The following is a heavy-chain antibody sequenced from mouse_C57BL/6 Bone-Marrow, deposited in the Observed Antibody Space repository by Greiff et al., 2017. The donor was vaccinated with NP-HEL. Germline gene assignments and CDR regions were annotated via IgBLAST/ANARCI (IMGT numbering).Heavy chain of an antibody. CDR1: GYTFTSYW. CDR2: IYPGSGST. J-gene: IGHJ1*03. CDR3: ARVLNGSSHWNFDD. Sequence: VQLQQPGAELVKPGASVKLSCKASGYTFTSYWITWVKQRPGQGLEWIGDIYPGSGSTNYNEKFKSQATLTVDTSSRPAYMQLSSLTSEDSAVYYCARVLNGSSHWNFDDWGTGTTVTVSS. V-gene: IGHV1-55*01. D-gene: IGHD1-1*01.